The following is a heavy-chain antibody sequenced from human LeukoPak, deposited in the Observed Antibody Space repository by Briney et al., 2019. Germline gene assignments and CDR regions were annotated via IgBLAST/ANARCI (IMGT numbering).Heavy chain of an antibody. V-gene: IGHV3-74*01. CDR3: ARGRPHGNDY. Sequence: GGSLRLSCAASGFTFSSYWMNWVRQAPGKGLVWVSRIASDGSSTTYADSVKGRFSVSRDNAKNTLYLQMNSLRVEDTAVYYCARGRPHGNDYWGQGTLVTVSS. CDR2: IASDGSST. J-gene: IGHJ4*02. D-gene: IGHD4-23*01. CDR1: GFTFSSYW.